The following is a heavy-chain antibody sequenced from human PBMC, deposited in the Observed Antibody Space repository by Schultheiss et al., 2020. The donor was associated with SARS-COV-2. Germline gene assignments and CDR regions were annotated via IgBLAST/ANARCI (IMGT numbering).Heavy chain of an antibody. Sequence: SETLSLTCTVSGGSISSYYWSWIRQPPGKGLEWIGYIYYSGSTNYNPSLKSRVTISVDTSKNQFSLKLRSVTAADTGVYYCARGGRYYDFWSGYSSYYYMDVWGKGTAVTGSS. CDR3: ARGGRYYDFWSGYSSYYYMDV. CDR1: GGSISSYY. CDR2: IYYSGST. V-gene: IGHV4-59*01. J-gene: IGHJ6*03. D-gene: IGHD3-3*01.